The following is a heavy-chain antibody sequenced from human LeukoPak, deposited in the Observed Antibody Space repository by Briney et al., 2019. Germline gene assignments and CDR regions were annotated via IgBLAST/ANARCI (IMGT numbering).Heavy chain of an antibody. CDR2: YYHSGST. D-gene: IGHD1-1*01. CDR1: GGSISSGGYS. Sequence: PSQTLSLTCAVSGGSISSGGYSWSWLRQPPGKGLEWIGYYYHSGSTYYKLSLKSRVTISVDSSKNQFSLKLSSVTAADTAVYYCARVLLQPPEDWFDPWGQGTLVTVSS. J-gene: IGHJ5*02. V-gene: IGHV4-30-2*01. CDR3: ARVLLQPPEDWFDP.